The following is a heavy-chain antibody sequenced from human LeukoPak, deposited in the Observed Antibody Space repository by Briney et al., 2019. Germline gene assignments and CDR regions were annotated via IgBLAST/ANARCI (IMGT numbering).Heavy chain of an antibody. V-gene: IGHV3-48*02. CDR3: VRDGTRLYSSKYHHDY. J-gene: IGHJ4*02. D-gene: IGHD6-13*01. CDR1: GFSFRDYS. CDR2: ISSVSNAR. Sequence: GGTLRLSCAACGFSFRDYSMNGVRQAPGKGLEGILYISSVSNARYYADAVKGRFTLSRDNANNALSLQMNSLRDEDSAVYYCVRDGTRLYSSKYHHDYRGQGILVTVSS.